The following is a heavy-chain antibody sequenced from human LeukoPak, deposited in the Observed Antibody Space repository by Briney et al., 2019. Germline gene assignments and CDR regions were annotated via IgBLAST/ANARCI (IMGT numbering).Heavy chain of an antibody. CDR3: ARDQNCGGDCYNY. CDR2: IIPILGIA. D-gene: IGHD2-21*02. Sequence: ASVKVSCKASGGTFSSYAISWVRQAPGQGLEWMGRIIPILGIANYAQKFQGRVTITADKSTSTAYMELSSLRSEDTAVYYCARDQNCGGDCYNYWGQGTLVTVSS. J-gene: IGHJ4*02. CDR1: GGTFSSYA. V-gene: IGHV1-69*04.